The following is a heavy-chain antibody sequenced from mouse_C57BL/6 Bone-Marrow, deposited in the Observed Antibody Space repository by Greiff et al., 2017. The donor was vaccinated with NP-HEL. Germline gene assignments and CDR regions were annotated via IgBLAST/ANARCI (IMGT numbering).Heavy chain of an antibody. V-gene: IGHV10-1*01. CDR3: VGHYYGSYSYYFDY. D-gene: IGHD1-1*01. CDR2: IRSKSNNYAT. Sequence: EVMLVESGGGLVQPKGSLKLSCAASGFSFNTYAMNWVRQAPGKGLEWVARIRSKSNNYATYYADSVKDRFTISRDDSESMLYLQMNNLKTEDTAMYYCVGHYYGSYSYYFDYWGQGTTLTVSS. J-gene: IGHJ2*01. CDR1: GFSFNTYA.